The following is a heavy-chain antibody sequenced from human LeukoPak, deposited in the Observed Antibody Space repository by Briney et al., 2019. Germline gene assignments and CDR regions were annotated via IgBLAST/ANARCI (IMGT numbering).Heavy chain of an antibody. CDR2: IIPIFGTA. J-gene: IGHJ6*03. D-gene: IGHD3-9*01. CDR1: GGTFSSYA. CDR3: ARVRYFDWLPREADYYYMDV. V-gene: IGHV1-69*06. Sequence: GASVKVSCKASGGTFSSYAISWVRQAPGQGLEWMGGIIPIFGTANHAQKFQGRVTITADKSTSTAYMELSSLRSDDTAVYYCARVRYFDWLPREADYYYMDVWGKGTTVTVSS.